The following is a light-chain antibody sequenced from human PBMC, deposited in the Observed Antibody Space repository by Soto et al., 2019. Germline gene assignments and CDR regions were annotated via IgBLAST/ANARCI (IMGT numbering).Light chain of an antibody. CDR3: QQCNRYPIT. CDR2: DAS. V-gene: IGKV1-13*02. Sequence: AIQLTPSPSSLSASVGDRVTITCRASQGISSALAWYQHKPGKAPKLLIYDASSLESGVPSRFSGSGSGTEFTLTISSLQPDDSATYYCQQCNRYPITFGQGTRLEIK. J-gene: IGKJ5*01. CDR1: QGISSA.